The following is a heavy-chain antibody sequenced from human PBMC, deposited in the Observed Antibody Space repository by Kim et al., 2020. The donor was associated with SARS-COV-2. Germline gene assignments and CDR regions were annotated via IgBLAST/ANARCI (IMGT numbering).Heavy chain of an antibody. J-gene: IGHJ3*02. V-gene: IGHV4-59*08. D-gene: IGHD3-10*01. CDR3: ARPTNYYGSGRGAFDI. Sequence: SPKSRVTISVDTSKNQFSLKQSSVTAADTAVYYCARPTNYYGSGRGAFDIWGQGTMVTVSS.